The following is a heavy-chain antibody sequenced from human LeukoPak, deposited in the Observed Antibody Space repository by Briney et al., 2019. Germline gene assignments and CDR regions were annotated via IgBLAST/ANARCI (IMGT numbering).Heavy chain of an antibody. CDR1: GGTFSSYA. Sequence: SVKVSXKASGGTFSSYAISWVRQAPGQGLEWMGGIIPIFGTANYAQKFQGRVTITADESTSTAYMELSSLRSEDTAVYYCARARGGPLFGVVILDAFDIWGQGTMVTVSS. D-gene: IGHD3-3*01. V-gene: IGHV1-69*13. CDR3: ARARGGPLFGVVILDAFDI. CDR2: IIPIFGTA. J-gene: IGHJ3*02.